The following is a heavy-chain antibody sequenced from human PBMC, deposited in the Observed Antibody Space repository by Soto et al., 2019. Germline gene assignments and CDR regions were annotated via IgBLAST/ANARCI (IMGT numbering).Heavy chain of an antibody. CDR1: GFTFSDYY. Sequence: GGSLRLSCAASGFTFSDYYMSWIRQAPGKGLEWVSFISSSGSTIYYADSVKGRFTISRDNAKNSLYLQMNSLRAEDTAVYFCVRTEPRGREFDYWGQGTLVTVSS. CDR2: ISSSGSTI. V-gene: IGHV3-11*01. J-gene: IGHJ4*02. D-gene: IGHD1-26*01. CDR3: VRTEPRGREFDY.